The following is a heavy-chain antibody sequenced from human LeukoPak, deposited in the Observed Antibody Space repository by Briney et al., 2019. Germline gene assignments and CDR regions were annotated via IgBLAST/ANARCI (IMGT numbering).Heavy chain of an antibody. V-gene: IGHV1-46*01. CDR2: INPSGGST. CDR1: GYTFTSHF. J-gene: IGHJ4*02. Sequence: ASVKVSCKASGYTFTSHFMHWVRQAPGQGLEWMGIINPSGGSTSYAQRFQGRVTLTRDMSTSTVYMELSRLRSEDAAVYYCARETMTTALIDYWGQGTLVTVSS. CDR3: ARETMTTALIDY. D-gene: IGHD4-11*01.